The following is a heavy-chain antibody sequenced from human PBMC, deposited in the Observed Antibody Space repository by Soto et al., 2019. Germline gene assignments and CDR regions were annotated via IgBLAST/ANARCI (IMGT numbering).Heavy chain of an antibody. CDR2: IYYSGST. D-gene: IGHD5-18*01. CDR3: ARSGYSYGLNWFDP. Sequence: SETLSLTCTVSGGSISSSSYYWGWIRQPPGKGLEWIGSIYYSGSTYYNPSLKSRVTISVDTSKNQFSLKLSSVTAADTAVYYCARSGYSYGLNWFDPWGQGTLVP. CDR1: GGSISSSSYY. V-gene: IGHV4-39*01. J-gene: IGHJ5*02.